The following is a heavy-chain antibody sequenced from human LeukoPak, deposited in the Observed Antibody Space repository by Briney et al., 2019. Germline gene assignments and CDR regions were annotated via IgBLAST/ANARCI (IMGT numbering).Heavy chain of an antibody. J-gene: IGHJ4*02. V-gene: IGHV4-34*01. CDR2: INHSGST. CDR3: ARAGNHCSSTSCSQVLGY. D-gene: IGHD2-2*01. CDR1: GGSFSGYY. Sequence: SETLSLTCAVYGGSFSGYYWTWIRQPPGKELEWIGEINHSGSTNYNPSLKSRVTISVDTSKNQFSLKLSSVTAADTAVYYCARAGNHCSSTSCSQVLGYWGQGTLVTVSS.